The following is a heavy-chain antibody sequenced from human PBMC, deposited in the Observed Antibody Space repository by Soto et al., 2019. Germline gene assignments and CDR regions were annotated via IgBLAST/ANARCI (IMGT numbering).Heavy chain of an antibody. CDR3: ATDRPYYYDSSGYNY. CDR2: ISGYNGNT. J-gene: IGHJ4*01. Sequence: AQVKVSRKTSGYSFTTSGINWVRQAPGQGLEWMGWISGYNGNTHYAQKFQGRVSMTTDTSTSTAYMELSSLRSEDAAVYYCATDRPYYYDSSGYNYWG. CDR1: GYSFTTSG. V-gene: IGHV1-18*01. D-gene: IGHD3-22*01.